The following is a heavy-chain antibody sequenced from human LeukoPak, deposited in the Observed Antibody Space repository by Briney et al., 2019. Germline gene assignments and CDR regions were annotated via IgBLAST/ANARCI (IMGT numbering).Heavy chain of an antibody. V-gene: IGHV3-30-3*01. CDR3: AKAPGYSSSWYVGYYYYGMDV. J-gene: IGHJ6*02. CDR1: GFTFSSYA. Sequence: GGSLRLSCAASGFTFSSYAMHWVRQAPGKGLEWVAVISYDGSNKYYADSVKGRFTISRDNSKNTLYLQMNSLRAEDTAVYYCAKAPGYSSSWYVGYYYYGMDVWGQGTTVTVSS. CDR2: ISYDGSNK. D-gene: IGHD6-13*01.